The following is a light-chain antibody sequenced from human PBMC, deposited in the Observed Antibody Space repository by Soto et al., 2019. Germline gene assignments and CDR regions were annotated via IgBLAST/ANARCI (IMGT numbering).Light chain of an antibody. CDR2: GAS. V-gene: IGKV3-20*01. Sequence: EIVLTQSPGTLSLSPGERATLSCRASQSVSSSYLAWYQQKPGQAPRLLIYGASSRATGIPDRFSGSGSGTDFTLTISRLEPEXXXXXXXXXXXXXXXLXXGXGTKVEIK. CDR3: XXXXXXXXLX. J-gene: IGKJ4*01. CDR1: QSVSSSY.